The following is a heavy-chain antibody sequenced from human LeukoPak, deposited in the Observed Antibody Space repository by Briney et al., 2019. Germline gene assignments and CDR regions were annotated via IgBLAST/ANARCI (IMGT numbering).Heavy chain of an antibody. Sequence: GGSLRLSCAASGFSFSTYWMHWVRQAPGKGLEWVAKIKQDGSEEYYVDSVKGRFTISRDNAKNSLFLQMNSLRVEDTAIYYCARGGSYPGCWGQGTLVTVSS. CDR2: IKQDGSEE. CDR3: ARGGSYPGC. D-gene: IGHD1-26*01. CDR1: GFSFSTYW. V-gene: IGHV3-7*03. J-gene: IGHJ4*02.